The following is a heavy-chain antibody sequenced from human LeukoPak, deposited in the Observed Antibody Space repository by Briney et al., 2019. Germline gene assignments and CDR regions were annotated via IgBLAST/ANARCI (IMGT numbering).Heavy chain of an antibody. CDR3: AREHPAYYDISTGRYYFDY. V-gene: IGHV4-4*07. CDR2: IYTSGST. D-gene: IGHD3-9*01. CDR1: GGSISSYY. Sequence: PSETLSLTCTVSGGSISSYYWSWIRQPAGKGLEWIGRIYTSGSTNYNPSLKSRVTMSVDTSKNQFSLKLSSVTAADTAVYYCAREHPAYYDISTGRYYFDYWGQGTLVTVSS. J-gene: IGHJ4*02.